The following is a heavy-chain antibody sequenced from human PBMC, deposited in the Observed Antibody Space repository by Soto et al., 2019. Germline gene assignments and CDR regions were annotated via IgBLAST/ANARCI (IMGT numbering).Heavy chain of an antibody. CDR1: GFTFSSYG. J-gene: IGHJ4*02. V-gene: IGHV3-30*03. D-gene: IGHD1-7*01. Sequence: GGSLRLSCAASGFTFSSYGMHWVRQAPGKGLEWVAVISYDGSNKYYADSVKGRFTISRDNSKNTLYLQMNSLRAEDTAVYYCVTYSWKYDISSGDCWGQGTLVTVSS. CDR3: VTYSWKYDISSGDC. CDR2: ISYDGSNK.